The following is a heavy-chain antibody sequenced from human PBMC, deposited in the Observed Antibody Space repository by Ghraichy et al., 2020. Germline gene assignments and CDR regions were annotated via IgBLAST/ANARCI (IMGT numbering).Heavy chain of an antibody. J-gene: IGHJ3*02. CDR3: ASAGGLGESRDDFDI. V-gene: IGHV3-21*01. CDR1: GFTFSSYS. Sequence: SCAASGFTFSSYSMNWVRQAPVKGLEWVSSISSSSIYIYYADSVKGRFTISRDNAKNSLYLQMNSLRAEDTAVYYCASAGGLGESRDDFDIWGQGKMV. CDR2: ISSSSIYI. D-gene: IGHD3-16*01.